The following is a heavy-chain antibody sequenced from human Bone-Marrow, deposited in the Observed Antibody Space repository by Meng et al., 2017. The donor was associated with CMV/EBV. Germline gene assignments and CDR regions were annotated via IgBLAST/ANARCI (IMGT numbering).Heavy chain of an antibody. CDR2: IIPILGIA. D-gene: IGHD1-26*01. CDR1: GGTFSSYT. V-gene: IGHV1-69*02. CDR3: ARVLYSGSFIPGGADY. J-gene: IGHJ4*02. Sequence: SVKVSCKASGGTFSSYTISWVRQAPGQGLEWMGRIIPILGIANYAQKLQGRVTMTTDTSTSTAYMELRSLRSDDTAVYYCARVLYSGSFIPGGADYWGQGTLVTVSS.